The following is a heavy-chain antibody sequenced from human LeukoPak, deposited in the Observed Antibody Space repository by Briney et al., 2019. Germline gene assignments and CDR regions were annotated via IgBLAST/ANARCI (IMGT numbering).Heavy chain of an antibody. D-gene: IGHD3-3*01. V-gene: IGHV1-8*03. Sequence: ASVKVSCKASEYTFINYDINWVRQATGQGLEWMGWMNPNSGNTGYAQKFQGRVTITRNTSISTAYMELSSLRSEDTAVYYCASGVRFLENYYYMDVWGKGTTVTVSS. CDR1: EYTFINYD. J-gene: IGHJ6*03. CDR2: MNPNSGNT. CDR3: ASGVRFLENYYYMDV.